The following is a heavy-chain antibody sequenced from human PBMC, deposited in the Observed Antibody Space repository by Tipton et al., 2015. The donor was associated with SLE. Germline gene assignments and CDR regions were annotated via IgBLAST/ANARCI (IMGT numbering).Heavy chain of an antibody. CDR1: GFTVSTNY. D-gene: IGHD5-12*01. V-gene: IGHV3-53*01. J-gene: IGHJ4*02. Sequence: SLRLSCAASGFTVSTNYMSWVRQAPGKGLEWVSVIYSGGTTHYADSVKGRFTISRDNAEKSLFLQMNSLTSEDTAVYYCARVVDIVDDWGQGTLVTVSS. CDR2: IYSGGTT. CDR3: ARVVDIVDD.